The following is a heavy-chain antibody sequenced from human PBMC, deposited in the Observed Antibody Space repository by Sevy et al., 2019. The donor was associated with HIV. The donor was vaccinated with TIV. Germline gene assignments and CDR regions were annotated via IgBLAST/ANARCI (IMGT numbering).Heavy chain of an antibody. J-gene: IGHJ3*02. Sequence: GESLKISCKGSGYSFTTYWIGWVRQMPGKGLEWMGIIYPGGSDTTYSPSFQGQVTISADKSIRTAYLQWSSLKASDTAMYYCARRGLSDSFDXXGXGTMVTVSS. CDR2: IYPGGSDT. CDR3: ARRGLSDSFDX. V-gene: IGHV5-51*01. D-gene: IGHD3-10*01. CDR1: GYSFTTYW.